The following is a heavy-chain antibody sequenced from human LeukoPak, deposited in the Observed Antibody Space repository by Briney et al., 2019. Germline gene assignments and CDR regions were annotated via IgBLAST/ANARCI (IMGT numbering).Heavy chain of an antibody. D-gene: IGHD4-23*01. Sequence: PSQTLSLTCTVSGDSINIHHHFWGWIRQHPGKGLEWIGYVNYIGSTFYNPSLKSRVTISLDTSENQISLNLTTVTAADTAVYYCAREGGNFDFDSWGQGSLVTVSS. CDR3: AREGGNFDFDS. CDR2: VNYIGST. CDR1: GDSINIHHHF. V-gene: IGHV4-31*03. J-gene: IGHJ4*02.